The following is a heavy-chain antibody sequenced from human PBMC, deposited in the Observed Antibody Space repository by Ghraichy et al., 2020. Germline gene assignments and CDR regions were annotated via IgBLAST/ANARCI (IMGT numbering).Heavy chain of an antibody. J-gene: IGHJ6*04. V-gene: IGHV3-48*03. Sequence: LSLTCAASGFTFNSYEMTWVRQAPRKGLEWVSYISSSGSTIYYADSVKGRVTISRDNAKNSLYLQMNSLRAEDTAVYYCARQLNTIFGVVRAYGMDVWCKGSTVTVS. D-gene: IGHD3-3*01. CDR2: ISSSGSTI. CDR1: GFTFNSYE. CDR3: ARQLNTIFGVVRAYGMDV.